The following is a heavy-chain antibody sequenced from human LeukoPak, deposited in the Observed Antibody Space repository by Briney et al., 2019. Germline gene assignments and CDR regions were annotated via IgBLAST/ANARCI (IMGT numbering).Heavy chain of an antibody. D-gene: IGHD5-12*01. V-gene: IGHV4-30-4*01. J-gene: IGHJ6*02. CDR2: IYYSGST. CDR3: ARAETSHPGYSGYDYVRFYYYYGMDV. Sequence: SQTLSHTCTVSGGSISSGDYYWSWIRQPPGKGLEWIGYIYYSGSTYYNPSLKSRVTISVDTSKNQFSLKLSSVTAADTAVYYCARAETSHPGYSGYDYVRFYYYYGMDVWGQGTTVTVSS. CDR1: GGSISSGDYY.